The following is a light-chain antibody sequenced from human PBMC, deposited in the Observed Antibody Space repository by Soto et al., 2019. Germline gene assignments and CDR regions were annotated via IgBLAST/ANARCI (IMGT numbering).Light chain of an antibody. CDR1: QSVSSSY. CDR2: GAS. J-gene: IGKJ4*01. CDR3: QQYGSSPLT. Sequence: EIVLTQSPGTLSLSPGERATLSCRASQSVSSSYLAWYQQKPGQAPRLLIYGASSRATGIPDRFSGSGSGTHFTLTISRLEPEDLAVYYCQQYGSSPLTFGGGTKVEIK. V-gene: IGKV3-20*01.